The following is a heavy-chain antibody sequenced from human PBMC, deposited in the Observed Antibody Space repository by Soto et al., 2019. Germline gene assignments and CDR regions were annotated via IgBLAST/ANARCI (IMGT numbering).Heavy chain of an antibody. V-gene: IGHV3-30-3*01. D-gene: IGHD6-19*01. J-gene: IGHJ4*02. CDR1: GFTFSSYA. CDR3: ARASNGWYEDY. Sequence: QVQLVESGGGVVQPGRSLRLSCAASGFTFSSYAMHWVRQAPGKGLEWVAVISYDGSNKYYADSVKGRFTISRDNSKNTLYLQMNSLRAEDTAVYFGARASNGWYEDYWGQGTLVTVSS. CDR2: ISYDGSNK.